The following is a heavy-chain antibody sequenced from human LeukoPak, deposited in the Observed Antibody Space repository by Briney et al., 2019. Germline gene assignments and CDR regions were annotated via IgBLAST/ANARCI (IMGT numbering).Heavy chain of an antibody. J-gene: IGHJ6*02. CDR2: IYTSGST. D-gene: IGHD1-26*01. V-gene: IGHV4-4*07. CDR3: ARARWELLQSYGMDV. Sequence: PSETLPLTCTVSGGSISSYYWSWIRQPAGKGLEWIGRIYTSGSTNYNPSLKSRVTMSVDTSKNQFSLKLSSVTAADTAVYYCARARWELLQSYGMDVWGQGTTVTVSS. CDR1: GGSISSYY.